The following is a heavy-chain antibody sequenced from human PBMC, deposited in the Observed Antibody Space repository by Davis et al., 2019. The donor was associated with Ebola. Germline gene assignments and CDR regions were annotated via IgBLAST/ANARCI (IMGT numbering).Heavy chain of an antibody. D-gene: IGHD6-13*01. Sequence: SETLSLTCTVSGGSISSYYWSWIRQPPGKGLEWIGYIYYSGSTNYNSSLKSRVTISVDTSKNQFSLKLSSVTAADTAVYYCARDPLIAAGDYYYYYGMDVWGQGTTVTASS. J-gene: IGHJ6*02. CDR3: ARDPLIAAGDYYYYYGMDV. CDR2: IYYSGST. V-gene: IGHV4-59*01. CDR1: GGSISSYY.